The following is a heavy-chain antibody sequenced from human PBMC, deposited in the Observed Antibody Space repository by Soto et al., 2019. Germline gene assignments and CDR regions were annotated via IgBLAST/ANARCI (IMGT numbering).Heavy chain of an antibody. D-gene: IGHD3-22*01. CDR3: ARGPSITMIVVVTELRYYYGMDG. J-gene: IGHJ6*02. CDR1: GFTFSSYG. CDR2: KWYDGSNK. V-gene: IGHV3-33*01. Sequence: GGSLRLSCAASGFTFSSYGMHWVRQAPGKGLEWVAVKWYDGSNKYYADSVKGRFTISRDNSKNTLYLQMNSLRAEDTAVYYCARGPSITMIVVVTELRYYYGMDGWGQGTTVTVS.